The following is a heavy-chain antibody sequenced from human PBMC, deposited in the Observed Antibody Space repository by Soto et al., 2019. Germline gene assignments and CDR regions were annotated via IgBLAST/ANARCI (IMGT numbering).Heavy chain of an antibody. CDR3: ARDDDYYGSGSYYGPKHGFGNWFDP. J-gene: IGHJ5*02. CDR1: GYTFTSYG. D-gene: IGHD3-10*01. Sequence: ASVKVSCKASGYTFTSYGISWVRQAPGQGLEWMGRIIPILGIANYAQKFQGRVTITADKSTSTAYMELSSLRSEDTAVYYCARDDDYYGSGSYYGPKHGFGNWFDPWGQGTLVTVSS. CDR2: IIPILGIA. V-gene: IGHV1-69*04.